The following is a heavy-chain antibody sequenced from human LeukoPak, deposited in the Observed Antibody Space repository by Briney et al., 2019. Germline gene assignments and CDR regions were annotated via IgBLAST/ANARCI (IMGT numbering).Heavy chain of an antibody. V-gene: IGHV4-39*01. CDR1: GGSIRSSYYY. J-gene: IGHJ4*02. CDR2: IYYSGST. Sequence: SETLSLTCTVSGGSIRSSYYYWGWIRQPPGTGLEWIGSIYYSGSTYYNPSLKSRVTISVDTSKNQFSLKLSSVTAADTAVYYCARQIDYGDYPFDYWGQGTLVTVSS. CDR3: ARQIDYGDYPFDY. D-gene: IGHD4-17*01.